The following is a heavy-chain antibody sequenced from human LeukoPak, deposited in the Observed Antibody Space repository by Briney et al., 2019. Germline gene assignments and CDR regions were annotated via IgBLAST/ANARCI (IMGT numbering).Heavy chain of an antibody. CDR2: IYYSGST. Sequence: SGTLSLTCAVSGGSISSSNWWSWVRQPPGKGLEWIGYIYYSGSTNYNPSLKSRVTISVDTSKNQFSLKLSSVTAADTAVYYWAREAVAGTLGYWGQGTLVTVSS. V-gene: IGHV4-4*02. CDR3: AREAVAGTLGY. CDR1: GGSISSSNW. J-gene: IGHJ4*02. D-gene: IGHD6-19*01.